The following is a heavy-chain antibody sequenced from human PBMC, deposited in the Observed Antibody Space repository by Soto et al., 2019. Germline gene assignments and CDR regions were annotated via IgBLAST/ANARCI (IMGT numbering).Heavy chain of an antibody. V-gene: IGHV1-69*13. CDR2: IIPIFGTA. Sequence: ASVKVSCKASGGTFSSYAISWVRQAPGQGLEWMGGIIPIFGTANHAQKFQGRVTITADESTSTAYMELSSLRSEDTAVYYCARGVVPAAIQNWFDPWGQGTLVTVSS. J-gene: IGHJ5*02. CDR3: ARGVVPAAIQNWFDP. D-gene: IGHD2-2*02. CDR1: GGTFSSYA.